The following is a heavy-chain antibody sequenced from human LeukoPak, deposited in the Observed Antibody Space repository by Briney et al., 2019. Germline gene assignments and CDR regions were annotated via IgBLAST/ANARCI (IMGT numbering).Heavy chain of an antibody. J-gene: IGHJ4*02. Sequence: GGTLRLSCAASGFTFSSSVMSWVRQAPGRGLAGVSAISGSGGSTYYADSVKGRFTISRDDSKNTLSLQMNSLRVEDTAIYYCARERAWGAFDYWGQGTLVTVSS. D-gene: IGHD7-27*01. V-gene: IGHV3-23*01. CDR3: ARERAWGAFDY. CDR2: ISGSGGST. CDR1: GFTFSSSV.